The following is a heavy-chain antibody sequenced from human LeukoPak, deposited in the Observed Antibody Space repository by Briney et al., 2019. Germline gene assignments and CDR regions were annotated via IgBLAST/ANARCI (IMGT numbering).Heavy chain of an antibody. D-gene: IGHD4-23*01. Sequence: GGSLRLSCAVSGFTFRHYWMSWVRQAPGKGLEWVGNIRQDDSEKNYVDSVKGRFTISRDNAKFSLYLQINSLRAEDTAIYYCATDRKVGTWDPRFNYWGQGTLVTVSS. CDR3: ATDRKVGTWDPRFNY. J-gene: IGHJ4*02. CDR2: IRQDDSEK. V-gene: IGHV3-7*01. CDR1: GFTFRHYW.